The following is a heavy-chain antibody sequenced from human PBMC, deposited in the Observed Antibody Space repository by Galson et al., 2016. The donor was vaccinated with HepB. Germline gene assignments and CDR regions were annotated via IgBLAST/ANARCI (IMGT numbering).Heavy chain of an antibody. CDR3: TGDGAVAGTNYLEY. D-gene: IGHD6-19*01. CDR1: GLTFSKAW. V-gene: IGHV3-15*01. Sequence: SLRLSCATSGLTFSKAWMHWVRQAPGKGLEWVGRIRSNADGGTPDYAAPVKGRFTIARDDSENTLYLQMNSLKTEDPAVYYCTGDGAVAGTNYLEYWGQGTLVTVSS. CDR2: IRSNADGGTP. J-gene: IGHJ4*02.